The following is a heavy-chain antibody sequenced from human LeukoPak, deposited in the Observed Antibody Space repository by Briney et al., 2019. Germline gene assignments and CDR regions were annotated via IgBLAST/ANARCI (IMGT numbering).Heavy chain of an antibody. V-gene: IGHV4-34*01. CDR1: GGSFSGYY. D-gene: IGHD3-3*01. Sequence: KPSETLSLTCAVYGGSFSGYYWSWIRQPPGKGLEWIGEINHTGSTNYNPSLKSRVTISVDTSKNQFSLKLSSVTAADTAVYYCARADGAPYDFWSGYQVYYFDYWGQGTLVTVSS. CDR3: ARADGAPYDFWSGYQVYYFDY. J-gene: IGHJ4*02. CDR2: INHTGST.